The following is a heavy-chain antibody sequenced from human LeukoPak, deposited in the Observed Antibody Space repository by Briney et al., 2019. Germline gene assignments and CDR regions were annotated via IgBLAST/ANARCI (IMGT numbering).Heavy chain of an antibody. CDR1: GGSISSYY. Sequence: SETLSLTCTVSGGSISSYYWSWIRQPPGKGLEWIGYIYYSGSTNYNPSLKSRVTISVDTSKNQFSLKLSSVTAADTAVYYCARVPSFRGGNYFNDGWGKGTTVTVSS. CDR3: ARVPSFRGGNYFNDG. D-gene: IGHD3-10*01. J-gene: IGHJ6*04. CDR2: IYYSGST. V-gene: IGHV4-59*01.